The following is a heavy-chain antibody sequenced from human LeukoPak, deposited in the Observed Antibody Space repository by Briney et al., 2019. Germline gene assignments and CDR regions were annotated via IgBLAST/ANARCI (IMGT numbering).Heavy chain of an antibody. Sequence: PGGSLRLSCAASGFTVSSNYMTWVRQAPGKGLEWVSTVSGSGGSTYYADSVKGRFTISRDNSKNTLYLQMNSLRAEDTAVYYCAKCIAVAGTGNDYWGQGSLVTVSS. CDR3: AKCIAVAGTGNDY. J-gene: IGHJ4*02. CDR1: GFTVSSNY. CDR2: VSGSGGST. V-gene: IGHV3-23*01. D-gene: IGHD6-19*01.